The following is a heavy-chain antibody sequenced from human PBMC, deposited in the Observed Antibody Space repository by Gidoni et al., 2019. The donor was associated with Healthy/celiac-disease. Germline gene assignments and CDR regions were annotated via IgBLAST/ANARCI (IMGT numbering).Heavy chain of an antibody. Sequence: EVQLFESGGGLVQPGGSLRLSCAASVFTFSSYAMSWVRQAPGQGLEWVSAISGSGGSTYYADSVKGRFTISRDNSKNTLYLQMNSLRAEDTAVYYCANPTAAKYGMDVWGQGTTVTVSS. J-gene: IGHJ6*02. D-gene: IGHD4-17*01. CDR1: VFTFSSYA. CDR2: ISGSGGST. V-gene: IGHV3-23*01. CDR3: ANPTAAKYGMDV.